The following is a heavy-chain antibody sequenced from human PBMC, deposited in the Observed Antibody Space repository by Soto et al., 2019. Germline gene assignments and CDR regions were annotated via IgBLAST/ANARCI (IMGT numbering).Heavy chain of an antibody. CDR3: AREDTANGGAFDI. CDR2: INPSGGST. D-gene: IGHD5-18*01. J-gene: IGHJ3*02. Sequence: QVRLVQSAAEVKKPGASVKVSCKASGYTFISYYMNWVRQAPGQGLEWMGMINPSGGSTTYAQKCQGRATMTRDTSTSTVYMEVSSLRSEDTAVYYCAREDTANGGAFDIWGQGTMVTVSS. CDR1: GYTFISYY. V-gene: IGHV1-46*01.